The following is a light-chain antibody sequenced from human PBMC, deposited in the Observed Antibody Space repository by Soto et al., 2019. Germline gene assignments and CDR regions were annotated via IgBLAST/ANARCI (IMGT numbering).Light chain of an antibody. J-gene: IGKJ1*01. Sequence: EIVLTQSPGTLSLSPGERATLSYRASQSLSSNYLAWYQQKPGQAPRLLIYGASSRATGIPDSFSGSGSGTDFTLTISRLEPEDFAVFYCHQCDSAPWTFGQGTKVDIK. CDR2: GAS. V-gene: IGKV3-20*01. CDR1: QSLSSNY. CDR3: HQCDSAPWT.